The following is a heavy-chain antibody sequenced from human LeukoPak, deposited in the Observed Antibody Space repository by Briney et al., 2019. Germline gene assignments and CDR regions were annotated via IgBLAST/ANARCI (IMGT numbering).Heavy chain of an antibody. Sequence: HPGGSLRLSCAASGFTISSDALTWVHLAPGEGLECVSGISGSNTYYAESVKGRFTISRDDSNNMLYLQMNSLRAEDTAVYYCAKRRSRNTGPFDYWGQGTLVTVSP. D-gene: IGHD5-18*01. J-gene: IGHJ4*02. CDR1: GFTISSDA. CDR3: AKRRSRNTGPFDY. V-gene: IGHV3-23*01. CDR2: ISGSNT.